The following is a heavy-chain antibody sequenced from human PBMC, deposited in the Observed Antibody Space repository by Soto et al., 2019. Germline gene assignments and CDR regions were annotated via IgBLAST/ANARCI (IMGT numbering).Heavy chain of an antibody. Sequence: ETLSLTCSVSGASITSFSWSWIRQSPDKGLEWIGYVFYSGSTTYNPSLKSRVTLSIDKSKNQFSLKLTSVTAADTAIYFCARDMYSRQNWFDPWGQGTLVTVSS. CDR3: ARDMYSRQNWFDP. CDR1: GASITSFS. V-gene: IGHV4-59*13. J-gene: IGHJ5*02. CDR2: VFYSGST. D-gene: IGHD6-13*01.